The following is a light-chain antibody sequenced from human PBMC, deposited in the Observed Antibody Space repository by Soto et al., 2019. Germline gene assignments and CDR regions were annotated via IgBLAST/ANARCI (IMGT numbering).Light chain of an antibody. CDR3: QQYGSSLYT. CDR1: QSVSSKY. CDR2: GTS. J-gene: IGKJ3*01. Sequence: DIVLTQSPGTLSLSPGERATLSGRASQSVSSKYLAWYQQKPDQPPRVLIYGTSTRATVIPERFSGGGSGTHFTLTIPRLESADFELYYCQQYGSSLYTFGPG. V-gene: IGKV3-20*01.